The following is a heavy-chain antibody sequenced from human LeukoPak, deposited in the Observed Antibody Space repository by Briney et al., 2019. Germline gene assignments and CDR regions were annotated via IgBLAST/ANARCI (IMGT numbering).Heavy chain of an antibody. D-gene: IGHD3-22*01. Sequence: PSETLSLTCAVYGGSFSGYYWSWIRQPPGKGLEWIGEINHSGSTNYNPSLESRVTISVDTSKNQFSLKLSSVTAADTAVYYCARDPNYYYDSSGYFIWGQGTLVTVSS. J-gene: IGHJ4*02. V-gene: IGHV4-34*01. CDR2: INHSGST. CDR3: ARDPNYYYDSSGYFI. CDR1: GGSFSGYY.